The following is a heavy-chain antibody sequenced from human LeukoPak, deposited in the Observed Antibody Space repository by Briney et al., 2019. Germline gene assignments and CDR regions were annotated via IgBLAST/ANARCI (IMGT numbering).Heavy chain of an antibody. CDR1: GITFSRYW. CDR3: ARDGRPLDY. V-gene: IGHV3-7*03. CDR2: IKQDGGEK. J-gene: IGHJ4*02. Sequence: GGSLRLSCVDSGITFSRYWMSWVRQAPGKGLEWVANIKQDGGEKYYVDSVKGRFTISRDNAKNSLYLQMDSLRVEDTAVYYCARDGRPLDYWGQGTLVTVSS.